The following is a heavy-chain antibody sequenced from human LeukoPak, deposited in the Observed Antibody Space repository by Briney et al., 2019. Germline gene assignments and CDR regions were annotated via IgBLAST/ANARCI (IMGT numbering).Heavy chain of an antibody. Sequence: GGSLRLSCAAAGFTVSSYAMHWVRQAPGKGLEWVAVISYDGSNKNYADSVKGRFTISRDNSKNTLYLQMNSLRAEDTAVYYCARDPSYYYGMDVWGQGTTVTVSS. CDR2: ISYDGSNK. CDR3: ARDPSYYYGMDV. CDR1: GFTVSSYA. J-gene: IGHJ6*02. V-gene: IGHV3-30-3*01.